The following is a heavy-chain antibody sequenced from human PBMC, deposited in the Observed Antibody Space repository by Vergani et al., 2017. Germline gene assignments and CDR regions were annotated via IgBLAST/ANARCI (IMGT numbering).Heavy chain of an antibody. CDR1: GFTFSNAW. CDR3: TTQFTPRYSGSSVPGGGADY. J-gene: IGHJ4*02. D-gene: IGHD1-26*01. Sequence: EVQLVESGGGLVKPGGSLRLSCAASGFTFSNAWMSWVRQAPGKGLEWVGRIKSKTDGGTTDYAAPVKGRFTISRDDSKNTLYLQMNSLKTEDTAVYYCTTQFTPRYSGSSVPGGGADYWGQGTLVTVSS. CDR2: IKSKTDGGTT. V-gene: IGHV3-15*01.